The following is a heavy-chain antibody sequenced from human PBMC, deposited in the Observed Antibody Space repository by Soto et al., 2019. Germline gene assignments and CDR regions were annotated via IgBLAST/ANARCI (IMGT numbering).Heavy chain of an antibody. CDR3: ARDSGYSYGPLDY. D-gene: IGHD5-18*01. CDR1: GFTFSSYA. J-gene: IGHJ4*02. CDR2: ISSSSSTI. Sequence: GGSLRLSCAASGFTFSSYAMSWVRQAPGKGLEWVSYISSSSSTIYYADSVKGRFTISRDNAKNSLHLQMNSLRAEDTAVYYCARDSGYSYGPLDYWGQGTLVTVS. V-gene: IGHV3-48*01.